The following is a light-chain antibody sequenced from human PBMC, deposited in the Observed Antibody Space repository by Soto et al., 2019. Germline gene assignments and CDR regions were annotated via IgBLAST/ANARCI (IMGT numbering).Light chain of an antibody. CDR2: GAS. CDR1: QSVSNNY. Sequence: EIVLTQSPGTLSLSPGERATLSCRASQSVSNNYLAWYQQKPGQAPRLLIYGASNRATGIPDRFSGSGSGTEFTLTISSLQSEDFAVYYCQQYDVWPALTFGGGTKVDIK. CDR3: QQYDVWPALT. V-gene: IGKV3-20*01. J-gene: IGKJ4*01.